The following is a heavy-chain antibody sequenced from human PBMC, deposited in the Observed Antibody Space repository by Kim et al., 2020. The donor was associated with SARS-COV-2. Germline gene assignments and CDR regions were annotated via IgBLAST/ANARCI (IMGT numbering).Heavy chain of an antibody. CDR3: ARGGYSYGYTWGTGADYDGMDV. CDR2: IYHSGST. CDR1: GGSISSGGYS. V-gene: IGHV4-30-2*01. Sequence: SETLSLTCAVSGGSISSGGYSWSWIRQPPGKGLEWIGYIYHSGSTYYNPSLKSRVTISVDRSKNQFSLKLSSVTAADTAVYYCARGGYSYGYTWGTGADYDGMDVLGQGPTVTVS. D-gene: IGHD5-18*01. J-gene: IGHJ6*01.